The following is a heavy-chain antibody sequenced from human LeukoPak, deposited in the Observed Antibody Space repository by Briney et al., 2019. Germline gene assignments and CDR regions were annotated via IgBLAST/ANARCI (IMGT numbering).Heavy chain of an antibody. J-gene: IGHJ4*02. CDR2: ISTSSTYI. D-gene: IGHD6-6*01. V-gene: IGHV3-21*01. CDR3: AKWKYSNSGIDDY. CDR1: EFTFSSYS. Sequence: GGSLRLSCAASEFTFSSYSIHWVRQAPGKGLEWVSSISTSSTYIYYADSVKGRFTISRDNAKNSLYLQMNSLRAEDTAVYYCAKWKYSNSGIDDYWGQGTLVTVSS.